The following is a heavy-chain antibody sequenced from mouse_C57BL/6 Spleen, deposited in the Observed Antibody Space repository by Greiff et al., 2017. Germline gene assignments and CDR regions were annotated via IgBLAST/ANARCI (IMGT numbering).Heavy chain of an antibody. Sequence: QVQLQQSGAELAKPGASVKLSCKASGYTFTSYWMHWVKQRPGQGLEWIGYINPSSGYTKYNQKFKDKATLTADKSSSTAYMQLGSLTYEDSAVYYCARGDYGYYYAMDYWGQGTSVTVSS. CDR3: ARGDYGYYYAMDY. D-gene: IGHD1-1*01. J-gene: IGHJ4*01. CDR2: INPSSGYT. CDR1: GYTFTSYW. V-gene: IGHV1-7*01.